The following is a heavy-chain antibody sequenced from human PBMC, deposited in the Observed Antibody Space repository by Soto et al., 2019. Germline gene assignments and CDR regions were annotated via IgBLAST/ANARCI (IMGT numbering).Heavy chain of an antibody. CDR3: MKVRDY. CDR2: IGKSGSDR. V-gene: IGHV3-23*04. CDR1: GFMFSDYA. Sequence: EVKLVESGGGLVQPGGSLRISCKVSGFMFSDYAMTWVRQAPGKGLEWVSSIGKSGSDRDYADSVKGRFTTSRDNSENTVYLQMDSLKVEDTALYFCMKVRDYWGQGTQVTVS. J-gene: IGHJ4*02.